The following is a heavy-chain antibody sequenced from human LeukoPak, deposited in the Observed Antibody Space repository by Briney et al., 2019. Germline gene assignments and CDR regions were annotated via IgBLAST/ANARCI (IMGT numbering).Heavy chain of an antibody. J-gene: IGHJ5*02. Sequence: KSSETLSLTCPVSGGSISSYYWSWIRQPPGKGLEWIGYIYYSGSTNYNPSLKSRVTISVDTSENQFSLKLSSVTAADTAVYYCARSVYVGAPAGWFDPWGQGTLVTVSS. V-gene: IGHV4-59*01. CDR2: IYYSGST. CDR3: ARSVYVGAPAGWFDP. CDR1: GGSISSYY. D-gene: IGHD1-26*01.